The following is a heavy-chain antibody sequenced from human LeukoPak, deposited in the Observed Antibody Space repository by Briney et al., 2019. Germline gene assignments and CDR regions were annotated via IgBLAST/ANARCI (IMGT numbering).Heavy chain of an antibody. Sequence: PGGSLRLSCAASGFTFSSYEMNWVRQAPGKGLEWVSAISDTGNTYHADSVKGRFTISRDSSKNTLFLQMNRLRPEDAAVYYCAKDAPYYYDSSGYGGAFDIWGQGTMVTVSS. J-gene: IGHJ3*02. D-gene: IGHD3-22*01. CDR2: ISDTGNT. V-gene: IGHV3-23*01. CDR3: AKDAPYYYDSSGYGGAFDI. CDR1: GFTFSSYE.